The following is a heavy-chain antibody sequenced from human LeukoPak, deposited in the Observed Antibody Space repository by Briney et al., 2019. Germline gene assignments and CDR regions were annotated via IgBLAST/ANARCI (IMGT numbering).Heavy chain of an antibody. Sequence: PSETLSLTCTVSSGSISIDYWSWIRQPPGKGLEWIGYISYSGSANYNPSLKTRVTISIDKSKNQFSLRMTSVTAADTAVYYCARTLRGQNYYGYLDYWGQGTLVTVSS. CDR1: SGSISIDY. D-gene: IGHD4-17*01. J-gene: IGHJ4*02. CDR3: ARTLRGQNYYGYLDY. V-gene: IGHV4-59*01. CDR2: ISYSGSA.